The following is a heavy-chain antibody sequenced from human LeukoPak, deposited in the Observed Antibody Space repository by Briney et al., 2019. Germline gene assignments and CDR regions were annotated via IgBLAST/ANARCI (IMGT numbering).Heavy chain of an antibody. CDR3: ARDWREPPTRLNAFDI. V-gene: IGHV3-30-3*01. CDR2: ISYDGSNK. CDR1: GFTFSSYA. J-gene: IGHJ3*02. Sequence: GGSLRLSCAASGFTFSSYAMHWVRQAPGKGLEWVAVISYDGSNKYYADSVKGRFTISRDNSKNTLYLQMNSLRAEDTAVYYCARDWREPPTRLNAFDIWGQGTMVTVSS. D-gene: IGHD1-26*01.